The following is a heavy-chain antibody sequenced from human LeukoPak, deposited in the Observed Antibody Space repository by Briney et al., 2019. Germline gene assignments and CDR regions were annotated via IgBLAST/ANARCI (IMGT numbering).Heavy chain of an antibody. CDR3: ARDSYSSGLSY. V-gene: IGHV3-48*03. D-gene: IGHD6-19*01. J-gene: IGHJ4*02. Sequence: GGSLRLSCAASGFTFSSYEMNWVRQAPGKGLEWVSYISRSGSTIYYADSVKGRFTISRDNAKNSLYLQMNSLRAEDTAVYYCARDSYSSGLSYWGQGTLVTVSS. CDR2: ISRSGSTI. CDR1: GFTFSSYE.